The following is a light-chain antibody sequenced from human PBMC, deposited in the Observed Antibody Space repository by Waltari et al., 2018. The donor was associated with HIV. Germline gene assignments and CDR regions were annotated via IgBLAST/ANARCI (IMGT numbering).Light chain of an antibody. V-gene: IGLV1-47*01. CDR1: SSNIGRNY. J-gene: IGLJ2*01. CDR2: RNN. CDR3: ASWDDSLSVV. Sequence: QSALTQQPSASGTPGQRVTISCSGSSSNIGRNYVYWYLQLPGTAPKLLIYRNNQRPSGVPDRFSGSKSGTSASLAISGLRSEDEADYYCASWDDSLSVVFGGGTKLTVL.